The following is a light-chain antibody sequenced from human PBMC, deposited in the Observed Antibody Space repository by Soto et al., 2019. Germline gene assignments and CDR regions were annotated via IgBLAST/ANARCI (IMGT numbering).Light chain of an antibody. Sequence: QSVLTQPASVSGSPGQSITISCTGNSSDVGGYKYVSWYQQHPGKAPKLMIYDVSNRPSGVSNRFSGSKSGNTASLTISGRQAEDEADYYCSSYTSSSTVVFGGGTKVTVL. V-gene: IGLV2-14*01. CDR3: SSYTSSSTVV. CDR2: DVS. J-gene: IGLJ2*01. CDR1: SSDVGGYKY.